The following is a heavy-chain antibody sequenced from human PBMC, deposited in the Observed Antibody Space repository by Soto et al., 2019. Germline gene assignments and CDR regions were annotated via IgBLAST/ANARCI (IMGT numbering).Heavy chain of an antibody. CDR2: IWYDGSNK. D-gene: IGHD2-2*01. V-gene: IGHV3-33*01. J-gene: IGHJ6*02. CDR1: GFTFSSYG. Sequence: GGSLRLSCAASGFTFSSYGMHWVRQAPGKGLEWVAVIWYDGSNKYYADSVKGRFTISRDNSKNTLYLQMNSLRAEDTAVYYWARVRSSSTSYYYYYGMDVWGQGTTVTVSS. CDR3: ARVRSSSTSYYYYYGMDV.